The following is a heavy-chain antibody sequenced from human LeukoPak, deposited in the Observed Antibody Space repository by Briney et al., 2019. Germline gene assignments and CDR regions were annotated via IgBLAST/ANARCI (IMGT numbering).Heavy chain of an antibody. V-gene: IGHV4-39*01. CDR3: ARQVATGEGTGFDY. J-gene: IGHJ4*02. Sequence: PSGTLSLTCTVSGGSISSSSYYWGWIRQPPGKGLEWIGSIYYSGSTYYNPSLKSRVTISVDTSKNQFSLKLSSVTAADTAVYYCARQVATGEGTGFDYWGQGTLVTVSS. D-gene: IGHD5-12*01. CDR2: IYYSGST. CDR1: GGSISSSSYY.